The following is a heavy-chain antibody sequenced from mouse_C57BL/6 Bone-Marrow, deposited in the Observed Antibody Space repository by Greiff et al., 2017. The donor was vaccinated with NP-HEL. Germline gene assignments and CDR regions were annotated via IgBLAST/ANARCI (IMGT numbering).Heavy chain of an antibody. CDR2: INYDGSST. J-gene: IGHJ2*01. CDR1: GFTFSDYY. V-gene: IGHV5-16*01. CDR3: ARDRRGSSYNYFDY. Sequence: EVKLMESEGGLVQPGSSMKLSCTASGFTFSDYYMAWVRQVPEKGLEWVANINYDGSSTYYLDSLKSRFIISRDNAKNILYLQMSSLKSEDTATYYCARDRRGSSYNYFDYWGQGTTLTVSS. D-gene: IGHD1-1*01.